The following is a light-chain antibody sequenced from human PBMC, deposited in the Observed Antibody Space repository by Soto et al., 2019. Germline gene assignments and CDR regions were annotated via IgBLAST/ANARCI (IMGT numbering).Light chain of an antibody. CDR2: SDN. V-gene: IGLV1-44*01. J-gene: IGLJ2*01. Sequence: QSVLTQPPSASETPGQRVTISCSGSSSNIGSNTVNWYQQLPGTAPKLLIYSDNQRPSGVPDRFSGSKSGTSASLAISGLQSEDEADYYCAAWDDSLSVVFGGGTKLT. CDR1: SSNIGSNT. CDR3: AAWDDSLSVV.